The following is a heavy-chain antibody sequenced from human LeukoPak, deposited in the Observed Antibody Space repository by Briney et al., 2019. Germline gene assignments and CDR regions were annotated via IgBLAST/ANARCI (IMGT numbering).Heavy chain of an antibody. CDR1: GYSFTSYW. CDR2: IYPGDSDT. D-gene: IGHD3-22*01. CDR3: ARRLTTDHKDYYYYMDV. V-gene: IGHV5-51*01. Sequence: GESLQISCNGSGYSFTSYWIGWVRQMPGKGLEWRGIIYPGDSDTRYSPSFQGQVTISADKSISTAYLQWSSLKASDTAMYYCARRLTTDHKDYYYYMDVWGKGTTVTVSS. J-gene: IGHJ6*03.